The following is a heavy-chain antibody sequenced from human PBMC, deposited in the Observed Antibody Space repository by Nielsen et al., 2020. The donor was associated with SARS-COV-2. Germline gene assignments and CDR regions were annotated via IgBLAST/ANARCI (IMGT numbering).Heavy chain of an antibody. D-gene: IGHD6-19*01. V-gene: IGHV3-11*05. CDR1: GFTFSDYY. CDR3: ARDKAVATGWFDP. Sequence: GESLKISCAASGFTFSDYYMSWIRQAPGKGLEWVSYISSSSSYTNYADSVKGRFTISRDNAKNSLYLQMNSLRAEDTAVYYCARDKAVATGWFDPWGQGTLVTVSS. J-gene: IGHJ5*02. CDR2: ISSSSSYT.